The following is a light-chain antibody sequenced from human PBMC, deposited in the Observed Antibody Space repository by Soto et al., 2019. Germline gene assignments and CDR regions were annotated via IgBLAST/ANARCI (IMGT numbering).Light chain of an antibody. V-gene: IGKV3-20*01. CDR2: GAS. CDR1: QSFSSPF. CDR3: QQYASSVT. J-gene: IGKJ1*01. Sequence: ELLLTQSPDSLSLSPGDRASLSCRASQSFSSPFFAWYQQKPGQAPRLLIYGASSRATGIPDRFSGSGSGTDFTLTISRLEPEDFAVYYCQQYASSVTFGQGTKVDIK.